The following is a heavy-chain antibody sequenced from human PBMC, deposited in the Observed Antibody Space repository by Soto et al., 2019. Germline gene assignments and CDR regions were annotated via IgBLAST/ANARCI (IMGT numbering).Heavy chain of an antibody. D-gene: IGHD3-9*01. J-gene: IGHJ4*02. CDR3: ARKAFLDWFLDF. V-gene: IGHV1-8*01. CDR2: VNPNSGDT. CDR1: GYTFSSYD. Sequence: QVQLVQSGAEVKKPGASVKISCKASGYTFSSYDINWVRQAAGQGLEWMGWVNPNSGDTDYAQNSQGRLTMTRASSISTAYMELSSLRSEDSAVYYCARKAFLDWFLDFWGQGTLVTVSS.